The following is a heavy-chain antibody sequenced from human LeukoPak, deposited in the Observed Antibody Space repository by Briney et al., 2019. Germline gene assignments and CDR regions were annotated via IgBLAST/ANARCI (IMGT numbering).Heavy chain of an antibody. CDR1: GFTFSTYA. J-gene: IGHJ4*02. CDR2: VRGSGLYT. Sequence: GGSLRLSCAASGFTFSTYAMRWVRQAPGKGPDRAAPVRGSGLYTYYADSVRGRFTISRDNSKDTFYLQMNSLRAEDTAVYYCAKLMSQPALLFFDQWGQGTLVTVSS. D-gene: IGHD3-10*01. V-gene: IGHV3-23*01. CDR3: AKLMSQPALLFFDQ.